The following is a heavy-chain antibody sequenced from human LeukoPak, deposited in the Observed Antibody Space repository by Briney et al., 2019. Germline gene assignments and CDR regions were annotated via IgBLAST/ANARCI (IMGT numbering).Heavy chain of an antibody. J-gene: IGHJ4*02. CDR1: GYTLTSYG. V-gene: IGHV1-18*01. CDR2: ISAYNGNT. D-gene: IGHD3-22*01. Sequence: GASVKVSCKASGYTLTSYGISWVRQAPGQELEWMGWISAYNGNTNYAQKLQGRVTMTTDTSTTTAYMDLRSLRSDDTAVYYCARDTWDYYDSSGYPLFDYWGQGTLVTVSP. CDR3: ARDTWDYYDSSGYPLFDY.